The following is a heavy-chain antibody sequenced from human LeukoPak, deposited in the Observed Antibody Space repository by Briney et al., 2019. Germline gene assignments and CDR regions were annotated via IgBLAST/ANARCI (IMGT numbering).Heavy chain of an antibody. Sequence: PSETLSLTCTVSGGSISSYYWRWIRQPPGKGLEWIGYIYYSGSTNYNPSLKSRVTISVDTSKNQFSLKLSSVTAADTAVYYCARSGGYSYGFFDYWGQGTLVTVSS. V-gene: IGHV4-59*08. J-gene: IGHJ4*02. CDR1: GGSISSYY. D-gene: IGHD5-18*01. CDR3: ARSGGYSYGFFDY. CDR2: IYYSGST.